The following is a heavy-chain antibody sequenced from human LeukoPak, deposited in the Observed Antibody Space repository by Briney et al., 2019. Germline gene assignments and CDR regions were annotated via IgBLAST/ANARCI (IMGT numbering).Heavy chain of an antibody. V-gene: IGHV4-59*01. CDR2: ISYSGST. CDR1: GGSISSYY. J-gene: IGHJ4*02. CDR3: ARGRLPSTVLTPLDY. Sequence: SETLSLTCTVSGGSISSYYLSWIRQPPGKGLEWIGYISYSGSTNYNPSLKSRVTISVDMSKNHFSLRLSSVTAADAAVYYCARGRLPSTVLTPLDYWGQGTLVTVSS. D-gene: IGHD4-23*01.